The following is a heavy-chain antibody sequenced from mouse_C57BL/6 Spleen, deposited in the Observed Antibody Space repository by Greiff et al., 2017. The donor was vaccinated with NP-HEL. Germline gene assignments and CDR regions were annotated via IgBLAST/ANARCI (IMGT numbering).Heavy chain of an antibody. CDR1: GYTFTSYW. V-gene: IGHV1-64*01. D-gene: IGHD4-1*01. CDR2: IHPNSGST. Sequence: VQLQQPGAELVKPGASVKLSCKASGYTFTSYWMHWVKQRPGQGLEWIGMIHPNSGSTNYNEKFKSKATLTVDKSSSTAYMQLSSLTSEDSAVYYCASQGTGSDWYFDVWGTGTTVTVSS. CDR3: ASQGTGSDWYFDV. J-gene: IGHJ1*03.